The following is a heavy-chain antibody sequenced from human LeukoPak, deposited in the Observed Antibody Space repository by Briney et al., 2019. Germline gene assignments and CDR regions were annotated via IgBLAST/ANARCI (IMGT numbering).Heavy chain of an antibody. CDR3: ARASLQFLTAGED. D-gene: IGHD3-3*01. Sequence: SETLSLTCTVSGGSISSGSYYWSWIRQPAGKGLEWIGRIYTSGSTNYNPSLKSRVTISVDTSKNQFFLHLTSLTAADTAIYFCARASLQFLTAGEDWGQGTRVTVSS. CDR2: IYTSGST. V-gene: IGHV4-61*02. CDR1: GGSISSGSYY. J-gene: IGHJ4*02.